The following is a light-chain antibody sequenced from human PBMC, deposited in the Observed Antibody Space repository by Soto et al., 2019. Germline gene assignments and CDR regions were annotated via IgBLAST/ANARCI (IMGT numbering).Light chain of an antibody. CDR2: DND. J-gene: IGLJ2*01. CDR1: SSNIGNNY. CDR3: ATWDSSLSAGV. V-gene: IGLV1-51*01. Sequence: QSVLTHPPSVSAAPGQKVTISCSGSSSNIGNNYVFWYQQLPGTAPKLLIYDNDKRPSGIPDRFSGSKSGTSATLGITGLQTGDEADYYCATWDSSLSAGVFGGGTKVTVL.